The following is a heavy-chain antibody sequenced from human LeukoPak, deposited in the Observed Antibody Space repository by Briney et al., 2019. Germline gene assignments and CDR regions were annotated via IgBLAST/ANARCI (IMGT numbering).Heavy chain of an antibody. D-gene: IGHD2-2*01. CDR2: ISYDGSNK. CDR1: GFTFSSYA. V-gene: IGHV3-30-3*01. J-gene: IGHJ5*02. Sequence: GRSLRLSCAASGFTFSSYAMHWVRQAPGKGLEWVAVISYDGSNKYYADSVKGRFTISRDNSKNTLYLQMNSLRAEDTAVYYCAKGGGRIVVVPAAIRHENWFDPWGQGTLVTVSS. CDR3: AKGGGRIVVVPAAIRHENWFDP.